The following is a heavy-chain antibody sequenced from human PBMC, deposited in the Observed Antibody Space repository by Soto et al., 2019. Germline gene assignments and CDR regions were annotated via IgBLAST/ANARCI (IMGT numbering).Heavy chain of an antibody. CDR1: GVTFSSYW. Sequence: GGSLRLSCAASGVTFSSYWMHWVRQAPGKGLVWVSRINSDGSSTSYADSVKGRFTISRDNAKNTLYLQMNSLRAEDTAVYYCARVEYSSSSDWFDPWGQGTLVTVSS. J-gene: IGHJ5*02. V-gene: IGHV3-74*01. CDR2: INSDGSST. D-gene: IGHD6-6*01. CDR3: ARVEYSSSSDWFDP.